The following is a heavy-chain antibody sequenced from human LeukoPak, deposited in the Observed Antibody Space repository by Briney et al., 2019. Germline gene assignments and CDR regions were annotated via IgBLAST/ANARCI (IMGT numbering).Heavy chain of an antibody. J-gene: IGHJ4*02. CDR3: ARQSISGSSLSYFDY. CDR2: ISPSGSTI. Sequence: QPGGSLRLSCAASGFTFSTYEMSWVRQAPGKGLEWVSYISPSGSTIHYADSVKGRFSISRDNAKNSLYLQMNSLRAEDTAVYYCARQSISGSSLSYFDYWGQGTLVNVSS. V-gene: IGHV3-48*03. D-gene: IGHD3-22*01. CDR1: GFTFSTYE.